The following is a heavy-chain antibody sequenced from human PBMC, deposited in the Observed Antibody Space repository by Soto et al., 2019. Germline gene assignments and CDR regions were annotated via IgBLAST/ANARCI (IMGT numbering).Heavy chain of an antibody. CDR2: IIPIFGTA. J-gene: IGHJ4*02. V-gene: IGHV1-69*01. CDR3: AYDYGDYGKQAY. CDR1: GGTFSSYA. D-gene: IGHD4-17*01. Sequence: LVQSGAEVKKPGSSVKVSCXASGGTFSSYAISWVRXXXXXGLXWMGGIIPIFGTANYAQKFQGRVTITADESTSTAYMELSSLRSEDTAVYYCAYDYGDYGKQAYWGQGTLVTVSS.